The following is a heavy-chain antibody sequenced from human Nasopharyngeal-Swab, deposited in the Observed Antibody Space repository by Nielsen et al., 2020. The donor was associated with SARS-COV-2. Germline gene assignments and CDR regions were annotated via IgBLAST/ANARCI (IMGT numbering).Heavy chain of an antibody. CDR2: IIPIFGTA. CDR1: GGTFSRYA. Sequence: SVKVSCKASGGTFSRYAISWVRQAPGQGLEWMGGIIPIFGTANYAQKFQGRVTITADESTSTAYMELSSLRSEDTAVYYCAIMTTVTSYLFYYYYYMDVWGKGTTVTVSS. V-gene: IGHV1-69*13. CDR3: AIMTTVTSYLFYYYYYMDV. D-gene: IGHD4-11*01. J-gene: IGHJ6*03.